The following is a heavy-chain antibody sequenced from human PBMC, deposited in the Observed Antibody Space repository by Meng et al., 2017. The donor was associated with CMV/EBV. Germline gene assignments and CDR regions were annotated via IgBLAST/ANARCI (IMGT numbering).Heavy chain of an antibody. Sequence: GGSLRLSCAASGFTFSSYAMHWVRQAPGKGLEWVAVISYDGSNKYYADSVKGRFTISRDNSKNTLYLQMNSLRAEDTAVYYCAGEGYYYRPGWFDPWGQGTLVTVSS. CDR3: AGEGYYYRPGWFDP. J-gene: IGHJ5*02. CDR1: GFTFSSYA. V-gene: IGHV3-30*04. CDR2: ISYDGSNK. D-gene: IGHD3-10*01.